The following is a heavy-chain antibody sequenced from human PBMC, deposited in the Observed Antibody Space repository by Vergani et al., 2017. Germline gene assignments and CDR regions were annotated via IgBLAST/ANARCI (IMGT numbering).Heavy chain of an antibody. D-gene: IGHD6-13*01. CDR1: GYTFTGYY. J-gene: IGHJ4*02. CDR3: AREGYSSSWYYFDY. Sequence: QVQLVQSGAEVKKPGASVKVSCKASGYTFTGYYMHWVRQAPGQGLEWMGWINPNSGGTNYAQKCQGRVTMTRDTSISTAYMELSRLRSDDTAVYYCAREGYSSSWYYFDYWGQGTLVTVSS. V-gene: IGHV1-2*02. CDR2: INPNSGGT.